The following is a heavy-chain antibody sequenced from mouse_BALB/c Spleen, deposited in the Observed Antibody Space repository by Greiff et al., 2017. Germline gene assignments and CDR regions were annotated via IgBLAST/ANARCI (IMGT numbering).Heavy chain of an antibody. CDR2: ISSGGSYT. J-gene: IGHJ2*01. V-gene: IGHV5-9-3*01. CDR1: GFTFSSYA. D-gene: IGHD1-1*01. CDR3: ARDYYGSSSYFDY. Sequence: EVKLEESGGGLVKPGGSLKLSCAASGFTFSSYAMSWVRQTPEKRLEWVATISSGGSYTYYPDSVKGRFTISRDNAKNTLYLQMSSLRSEDTAMYYCARDYYGSSSYFDYWGQGTTLTVSS.